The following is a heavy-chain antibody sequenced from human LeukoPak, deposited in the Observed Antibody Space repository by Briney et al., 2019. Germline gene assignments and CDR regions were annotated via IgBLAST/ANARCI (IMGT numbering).Heavy chain of an antibody. D-gene: IGHD3-22*01. Sequence: SATLSLPCPVSGVSISSYYWSWIGPPPGKGLEWIGNIYDSGSTNYNHSLKSRVTISVDTSKNQCSLKLSSVTAADTAVYYCARQSISGSSLSYFDYWGQGTLVNVSS. CDR3: ARQSISGSSLSYFDY. CDR2: IYDSGST. J-gene: IGHJ4*02. CDR1: GVSISSYY. V-gene: IGHV4-59*01.